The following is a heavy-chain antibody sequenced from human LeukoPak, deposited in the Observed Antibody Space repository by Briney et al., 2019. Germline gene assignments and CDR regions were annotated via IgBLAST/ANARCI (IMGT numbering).Heavy chain of an antibody. V-gene: IGHV3-30*02. Sequence: PGGALRLSCAASGFTFRSYGMHWVPQAPGKGLEWVAFIRYDGNNKYYADSVKGRFTIFRDNSRNTLYLQMNSLRVEDTAVYYCAKEGGLRSSWSFDFWGQGILVIVSS. CDR1: GFTFRSYG. CDR2: IRYDGNNK. J-gene: IGHJ4*02. D-gene: IGHD6-13*01. CDR3: AKEGGLRSSWSFDF.